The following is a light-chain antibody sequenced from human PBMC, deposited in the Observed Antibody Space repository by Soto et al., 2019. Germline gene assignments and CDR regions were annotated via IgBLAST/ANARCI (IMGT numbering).Light chain of an antibody. J-gene: IGKJ1*01. V-gene: IGKV4-1*01. CDR1: RSVLYRPNNKNY. CDR3: HQYADTPRT. CDR2: WAS. Sequence: DIVMTQSPDSLAVSLGERATINCQSSRSVLYRPNNKNYLAWYQKKPGQPPKLLIYWASYRESGVPDRFSGSGSATDFTLTISSLQAEDVATYYCHQYADTPRTFGQGTKVEIK.